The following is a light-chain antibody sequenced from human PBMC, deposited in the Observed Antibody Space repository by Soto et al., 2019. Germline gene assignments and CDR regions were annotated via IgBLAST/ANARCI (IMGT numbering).Light chain of an antibody. V-gene: IGKV3-15*01. CDR3: QQYDNWPIT. Sequence: EIGMTQSPATLWVSSGERATLTCRASQSININLAWYQQKPGQAPRILIYGASTRDTGLPARFSGSGSGTEFTLIISRLQSEDSEVYYCQQYDNWPITFGQGTRLEIK. CDR1: QSININ. CDR2: GAS. J-gene: IGKJ5*01.